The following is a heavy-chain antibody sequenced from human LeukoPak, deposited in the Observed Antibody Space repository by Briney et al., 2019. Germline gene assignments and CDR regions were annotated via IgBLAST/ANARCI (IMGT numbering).Heavy chain of an antibody. Sequence: GGSLRLSCAASGFTFSGHWMTWVRQAPGKGLEWVANIKEDGSRKNYVDSVKGRFTISRDNAKNSLYLQMNSLRAEDTALYYCARGLRDAFDIWGQGTMVTVSS. D-gene: IGHD3-3*01. J-gene: IGHJ3*02. V-gene: IGHV3-7*03. CDR1: GFTFSGHW. CDR2: IKEDGSRK. CDR3: ARGLRDAFDI.